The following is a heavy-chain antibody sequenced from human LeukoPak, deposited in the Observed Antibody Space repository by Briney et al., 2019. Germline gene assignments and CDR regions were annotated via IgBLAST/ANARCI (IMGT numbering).Heavy chain of an antibody. J-gene: IGHJ4*02. D-gene: IGHD3-16*02. CDR3: ARNLYTWNYIDY. Sequence: SETLSLTCTVSGASISGYYWSWIRRPPGKGLECIGYIHHSGSTTYNPSLKSRVTISLDTSKNQFSLKPSSVTAADTAVYYCARNLYTWNYIDYWGQGTLVTVSS. V-gene: IGHV4-59*01. CDR2: IHHSGST. CDR1: GASISGYY.